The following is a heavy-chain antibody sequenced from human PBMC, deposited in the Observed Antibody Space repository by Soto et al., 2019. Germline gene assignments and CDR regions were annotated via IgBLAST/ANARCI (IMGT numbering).Heavy chain of an antibody. CDR3: ARGEGYCSSTSCSAGMDV. Sequence: GGSLRLSCAASGFTFSSYSMNWVLQAPGKGLEWVSSISSSSSYIYYADSVKGRFTISRDNAKNSLYLQMNSLRAEDTAVYYCARGEGYCSSTSCSAGMDVWGQGTTVTVSS. CDR1: GFTFSSYS. V-gene: IGHV3-21*01. J-gene: IGHJ6*02. CDR2: ISSSSSYI. D-gene: IGHD2-2*01.